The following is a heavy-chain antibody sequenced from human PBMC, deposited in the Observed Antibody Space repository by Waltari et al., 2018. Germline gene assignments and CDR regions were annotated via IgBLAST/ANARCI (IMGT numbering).Heavy chain of an antibody. CDR2: FDPEDGET. V-gene: IGHV1-24*01. D-gene: IGHD2-2*02. J-gene: IGHJ3*02. CDR3: ATDFVVPAAIGSMRAFDI. Sequence: QVQLVQSGAEVKKPGASVKVSCKVSGYPLTELSMHWVRQAPGKGLEWMGGFDPEDGETIYAQKFQGRVTMTEDTSTDTAYMELSSLRSEDTAVYYCATDFVVPAAIGSMRAFDIWGQGTMVTVSS. CDR1: GYPLTELS.